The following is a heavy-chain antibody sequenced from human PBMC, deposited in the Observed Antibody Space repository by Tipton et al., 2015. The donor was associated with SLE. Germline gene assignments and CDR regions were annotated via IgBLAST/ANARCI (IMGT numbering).Heavy chain of an antibody. CDR2: IYTSGST. CDR3: ASHIVLSPTPDYYYYYYLDV. CDR1: GGSISSGSYY. V-gene: IGHV4-61*02. J-gene: IGHJ6*03. D-gene: IGHD2-8*01. Sequence: TLSLTCTVSGGSISSGSYYWSWIRQPAGKGLEWIGRIYTSGSTNYNPSLNSRVTISVDTSKNQFSLKLSSVTAADTAVYYCASHIVLSPTPDYYYYYYLDVWGKGTTVTVSS.